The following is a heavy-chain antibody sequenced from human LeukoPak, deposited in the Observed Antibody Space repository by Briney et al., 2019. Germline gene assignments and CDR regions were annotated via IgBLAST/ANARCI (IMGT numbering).Heavy chain of an antibody. D-gene: IGHD1-7*01. CDR1: GFTFSSYA. V-gene: IGHV3-23*01. Sequence: QPGGSLRLSCAASGFTFSSYAMSWVRQAPGKGLEWVSAISGSGGSTYYADSVKGRFTISRDNSKNTLYLQMNSLRAEDTAVYYCAKDGAGYNWNSVPTDYWGQGTLVTVSS. CDR3: AKDGAGYNWNSVPTDY. CDR2: ISGSGGST. J-gene: IGHJ4*02.